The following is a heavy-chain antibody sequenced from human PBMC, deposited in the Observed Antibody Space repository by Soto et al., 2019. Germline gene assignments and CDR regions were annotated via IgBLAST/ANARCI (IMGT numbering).Heavy chain of an antibody. CDR2: ISGSGGST. V-gene: IGHV3-23*01. CDR3: ATGNSGYDLDFDY. J-gene: IGHJ4*02. D-gene: IGHD5-12*01. CDR1: GFAFSNYA. Sequence: GGSLRLSCAASGFAFSNYAMTWVRQAPGKGLEWVSAISGSGGSTYYADSVKGRFTISRDNSKNTLYLQMNSLRAEDTAVYYCATGNSGYDLDFDYWGQGTLVTVSS.